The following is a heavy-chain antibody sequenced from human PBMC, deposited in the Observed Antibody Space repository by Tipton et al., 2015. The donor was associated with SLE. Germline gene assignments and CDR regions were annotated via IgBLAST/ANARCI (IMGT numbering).Heavy chain of an antibody. CDR1: GFTFHNYW. D-gene: IGHD6-19*01. Sequence: GSLRLSCAASGFTFHNYWMHWVRQAPGKGLVWVSRLSTDGSATTYADSVKGRLTISRDNAKNTLYLQMRSLRAEDTGIYYCARAPTISVAGTTDPFGMDVWGPGTRVTVSS. CDR2: LSTDGSAT. V-gene: IGHV3-74*01. CDR3: ARAPTISVAGTTDPFGMDV. J-gene: IGHJ6*02.